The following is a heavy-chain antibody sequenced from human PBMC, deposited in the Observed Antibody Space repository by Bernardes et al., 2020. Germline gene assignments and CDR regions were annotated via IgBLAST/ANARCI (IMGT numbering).Heavy chain of an antibody. J-gene: IGHJ4*02. Sequence: SETLSLTCTVSGGSISSYYWSWIRQPPGKGLEWIGSIYYSGTTYYNPSLKSRVTISVDTSKNQFSLKLSSVTAADTAMYYCAGIPGYSYGYNPYFDYWDQGTLVTVSS. CDR1: GGSISSYY. V-gene: IGHV4-59*01. CDR2: IYYSGTT. CDR3: AGIPGYSYGYNPYFDY. D-gene: IGHD5-18*01.